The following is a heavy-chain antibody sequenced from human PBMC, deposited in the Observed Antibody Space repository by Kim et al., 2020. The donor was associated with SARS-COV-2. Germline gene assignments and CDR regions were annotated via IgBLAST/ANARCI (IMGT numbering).Heavy chain of an antibody. Sequence: ASVKVSCKASGYTFTNYYPIHWVRQAPGQRLEWMGWIVPDNGNTKYSQKFQSSVTVTRDTSASTADVELSSLRSEDTAVYYCTRDDPATHVNDYWGQGTLVTVSS. CDR3: TRDDPATHVNDY. CDR1: GYTFTNYYP. J-gene: IGHJ4*02. D-gene: IGHD1-1*01. V-gene: IGHV1-3*01. CDR2: IVPDNGNT.